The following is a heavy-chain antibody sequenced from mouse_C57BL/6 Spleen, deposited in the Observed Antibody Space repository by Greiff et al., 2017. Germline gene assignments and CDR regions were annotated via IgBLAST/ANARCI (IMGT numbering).Heavy chain of an antibody. V-gene: IGHV1-5*01. CDR3: RRAAVSQLSMDY. CDR2: SYPGNSDT. Sequence: VQLQQSGTVLARPGASVKMSCKTSGYTFTSYWMHWVKQRPGQGLEWKGASYPGNSDTSYNQKFKGKAKLTAVTSASSAYMELSSLTNEDSAVYYCRRAAVSQLSMDYWGQGTSVTVSS. CDR1: GYTFTSYW. J-gene: IGHJ4*01.